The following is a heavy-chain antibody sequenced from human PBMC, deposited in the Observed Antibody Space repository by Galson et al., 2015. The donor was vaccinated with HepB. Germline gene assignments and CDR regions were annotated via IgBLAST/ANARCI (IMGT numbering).Heavy chain of an antibody. CDR3: ASVGQRHIVATTFDY. CDR2: IYPGDSDT. D-gene: IGHD5-12*01. CDR1: GYSFTSYW. Sequence: QSGAEVKKPGESLKISCKGSGYSFTSYWIGWVRQMPGKGLEWMGIIYPGDSDTRYSPSFQGQVTISADKSISTAYLQWSSLKASDTAMYYCASVGQRHIVATTFDYWGQGTLVTVSS. V-gene: IGHV5-51*01. J-gene: IGHJ4*02.